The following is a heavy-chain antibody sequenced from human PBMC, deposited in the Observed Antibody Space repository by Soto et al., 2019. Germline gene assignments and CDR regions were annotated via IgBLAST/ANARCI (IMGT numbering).Heavy chain of an antibody. CDR2: ISSSTGTT. CDR3: AKGLLGIFDY. D-gene: IGHD7-27*01. J-gene: IGHJ4*02. Sequence: EEQLLESGGGLVQPGGSLRLSCAASGFAFSSFAMSWVRQAPGKGLEWVSGISSSTGTTDYAGSVKGRFTISRDDSENTLYLQMNSLRAEDTAIYYCAKGLLGIFDYWGQGTLVTVSS. CDR1: GFAFSSFA. V-gene: IGHV3-23*01.